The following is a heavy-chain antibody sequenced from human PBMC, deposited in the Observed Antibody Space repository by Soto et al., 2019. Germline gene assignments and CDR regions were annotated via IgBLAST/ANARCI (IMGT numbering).Heavy chain of an antibody. J-gene: IGHJ6*02. CDR2: IYYTGTT. Sequence: KTSETVSLTCTASGDSINSGVYLWGWVRQPPGKGLDWIGSIYYTGTTHYNPSLKSRVTMSIDTSKNLFSLKLNSVTAADTAVYYCVRHPDVVGRCTFSSCHGSYYFGVDVWGQGTTVTVSS. CDR3: VRHPDVVGRCTFSSCHGSYYFGVDV. D-gene: IGHD2-2*01. V-gene: IGHV4-39*01. CDR1: GDSINSGVYL.